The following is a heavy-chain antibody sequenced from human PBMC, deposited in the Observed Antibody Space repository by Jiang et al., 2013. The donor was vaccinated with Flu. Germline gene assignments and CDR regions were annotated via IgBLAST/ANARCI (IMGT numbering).Heavy chain of an antibody. V-gene: IGHV3-66*01. J-gene: IGHJ3*02. D-gene: IGHD1-26*01. Sequence: GSTYYADSVKGRFTISRDNSKNTLYLQMNSLRAEDTAVYYCARDSGSYYARAAFDIWGQGTMVTVSS. CDR3: ARDSGSYYARAAFDI. CDR2: GST.